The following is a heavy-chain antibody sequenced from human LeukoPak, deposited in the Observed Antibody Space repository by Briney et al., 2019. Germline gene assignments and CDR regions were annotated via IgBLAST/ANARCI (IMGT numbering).Heavy chain of an antibody. D-gene: IGHD1-26*01. Sequence: SETLSLTCAVSGGSISSGGYSWSWIRQPPGKGLEWIGYIYHSGSTYYNPSLKSRVTISVDKSKNQFSLKLSSVTAADTAVYYCARGLVGASDWGQGTLVTVSS. CDR2: IYHSGST. V-gene: IGHV4-30-2*01. J-gene: IGHJ4*02. CDR1: GGSISSGGYS. CDR3: ARGLVGASD.